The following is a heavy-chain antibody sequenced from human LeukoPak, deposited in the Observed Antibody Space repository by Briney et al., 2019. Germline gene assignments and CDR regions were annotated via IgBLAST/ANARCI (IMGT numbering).Heavy chain of an antibody. CDR3: ARDDCSSISCYHNWFDP. CDR2: IKQDGSEK. V-gene: IGHV3-7*01. J-gene: IGHJ5*02. D-gene: IGHD2-2*01. Sequence: AGGSLRLSCAASGFTFSSYWMSWVRQAPGKGLEWVANIKQDGSEKYYVDSVKGRFTISRDNAKNSLCLQMNSLRAEDTAVYYCARDDCSSISCYHNWFDPWGQGTLVTVSS. CDR1: GFTFSSYW.